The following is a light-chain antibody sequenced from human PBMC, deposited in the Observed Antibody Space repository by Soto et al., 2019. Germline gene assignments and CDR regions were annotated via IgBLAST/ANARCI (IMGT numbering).Light chain of an antibody. V-gene: IGLV1-44*01. CDR1: TSNIGSDT. Sequence: QSVLTQPPSASGTPGQRVTISCSGSTSNIGSDTVNWYQQLPGTAPKLLIYRNTQRPSGVPDRFSGSKSRASASLAISGLQSEDEADYYCASWDDSLDVVVFGGGTKLTVL. CDR3: ASWDDSLDVVV. CDR2: RNT. J-gene: IGLJ2*01.